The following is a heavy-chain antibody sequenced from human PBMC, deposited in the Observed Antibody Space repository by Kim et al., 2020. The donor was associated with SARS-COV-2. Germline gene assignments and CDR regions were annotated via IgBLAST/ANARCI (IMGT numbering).Heavy chain of an antibody. D-gene: IGHD4-4*01. V-gene: IGHV4-34*01. CDR3: ARRTTVIPNWFDP. J-gene: IGHJ5*02. Sequence: YNPSLKSRVTISVDTSKNQFSLKLSSVTAADTAVYYCARRTTVIPNWFDPWGQGTLVTVSS.